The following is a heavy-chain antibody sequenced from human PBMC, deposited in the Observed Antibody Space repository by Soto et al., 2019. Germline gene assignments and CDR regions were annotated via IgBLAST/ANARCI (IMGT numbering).Heavy chain of an antibody. J-gene: IGHJ6*03. CDR1: GFTFTSSA. CDR2: IVVGSGNT. D-gene: IGHD1-1*01. CDR3: AADLVQLEPRGYYYYYYMDV. V-gene: IGHV1-58*02. Sequence: QMQLVQSGPEVKKPGTSVKVSCKASGFTFTSSAMQWVRQARGQRLEWIVWIVVGSGNTNYAQKFQERVTITRDMSTSTAYMELSSLRSEDTAVYYCAADLVQLEPRGYYYYYYMDVWGKGTTVTVSS.